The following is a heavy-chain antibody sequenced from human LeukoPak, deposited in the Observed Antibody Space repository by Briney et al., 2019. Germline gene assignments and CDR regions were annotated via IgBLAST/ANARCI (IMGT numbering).Heavy chain of an antibody. J-gene: IGHJ4*02. CDR3: ARFSSIAAAFDY. Sequence: PSETLSLTCAVHGGSSSGYYWSWIRQPPGKGLEWIGEINHSGSTKYNPSLKSRVTISVDTSKNQFSLKLSSVTAADTAVYYCARFSSIAAAFDYWGLGTLVTVSS. CDR2: INHSGST. CDR1: GGSSSGYY. V-gene: IGHV4-34*01. D-gene: IGHD6-13*01.